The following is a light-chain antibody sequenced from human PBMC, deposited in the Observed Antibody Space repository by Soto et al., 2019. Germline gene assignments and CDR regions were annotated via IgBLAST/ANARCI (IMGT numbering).Light chain of an antibody. CDR1: QSVTSY. Sequence: EIVLTQSPGTLSLSPGERATLSCRASQSVTSYLAWYQQKPGQAPRLLIYASSTRATGIPDRFSGGGSGTDFTLTISRLEPEDFAVYYCQQYSTSQTFGQGT. CDR2: ASS. CDR3: QQYSTSQT. J-gene: IGKJ1*01. V-gene: IGKV3-20*01.